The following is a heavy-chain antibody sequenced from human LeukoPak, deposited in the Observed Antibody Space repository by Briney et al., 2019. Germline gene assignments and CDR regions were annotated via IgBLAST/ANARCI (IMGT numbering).Heavy chain of an antibody. D-gene: IGHD2-8*02. Sequence: PGRSLRPSCAASGFTFDDYAMHWVRQAPGKGLEWVSGISWNSGSIGYADSVKGRFTISRDNAKNSLYLQMNSLRAEDMALYYCAKDEFVASDFTGAFDIWGQGTMVTVSS. CDR2: ISWNSGSI. CDR1: GFTFDDYA. J-gene: IGHJ3*02. CDR3: AKDEFVASDFTGAFDI. V-gene: IGHV3-9*03.